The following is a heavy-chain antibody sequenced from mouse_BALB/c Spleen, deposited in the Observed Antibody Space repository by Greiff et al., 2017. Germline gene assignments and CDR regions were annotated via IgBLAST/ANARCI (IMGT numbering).Heavy chain of an antibody. D-gene: IGHD2-4*01. CDR1: GFNIKDTY. CDR2: IDPANGNT. J-gene: IGHJ4*01. V-gene: IGHV14-3*02. CDR3: ARGATMITTGYYAMDY. Sequence: EVKLVESGAELVKPGASVKLSCTASGFNIKDTYMHWVKQRPEQGLEWIGRIDPANGNTKYDPKFQGKATITADTSSNTAYLQLSSLTSEDTAVYYCARGATMITTGYYAMDYWGQGTSVTVSS.